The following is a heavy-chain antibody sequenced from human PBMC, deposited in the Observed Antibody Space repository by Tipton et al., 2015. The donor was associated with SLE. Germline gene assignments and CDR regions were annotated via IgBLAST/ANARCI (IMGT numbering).Heavy chain of an antibody. CDR2: ISSSSSYT. D-gene: IGHD1-26*01. V-gene: IGHV3-11*06. J-gene: IGHJ3*02. Sequence: SLRLSCAASGFTVSSNYMSWVRQAPGKGLEWVSYISSSSSYTNYADSVKGRFTISRDNAKNSLYLQMNSLRAEDTAVYYCAKAQGIVGATDAFDIWGQGTMVTVSS. CDR3: AKAQGIVGATDAFDI. CDR1: GFTVSSNY.